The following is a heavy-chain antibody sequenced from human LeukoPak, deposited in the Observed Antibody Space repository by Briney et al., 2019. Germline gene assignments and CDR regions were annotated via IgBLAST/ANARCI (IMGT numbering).Heavy chain of an antibody. J-gene: IGHJ3*02. CDR3: ARRGGDLDI. CDR2: IYPGDSDT. Sequence: GASVKVSCKASGYTFTGYYIHWVRQMPGKGLEWMGIIYPGDSDTRYSPSFQGQVTISADKSISTAYLQWSSLKASDTAMYYCARRGGDLDIWGQGTMVTVSS. D-gene: IGHD3-10*01. CDR1: GYTFTGYY. V-gene: IGHV5-51*01.